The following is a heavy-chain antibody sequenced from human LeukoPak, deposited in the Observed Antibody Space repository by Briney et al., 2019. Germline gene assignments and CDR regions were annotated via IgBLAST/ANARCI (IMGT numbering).Heavy chain of an antibody. Sequence: ASAKVSCKASGYTFTTYDINWVRQATGQGLEWMAWMNPNSGNTGYAQKFQGRVTMTRNTSISTAYMELSSLRSEDTAVYYCARVAGNCGGDCYRLVYWGQGTLVTVSS. CDR2: MNPNSGNT. CDR1: GYTFTTYD. J-gene: IGHJ4*02. D-gene: IGHD2-21*01. CDR3: ARVAGNCGGDCYRLVY. V-gene: IGHV1-8*01.